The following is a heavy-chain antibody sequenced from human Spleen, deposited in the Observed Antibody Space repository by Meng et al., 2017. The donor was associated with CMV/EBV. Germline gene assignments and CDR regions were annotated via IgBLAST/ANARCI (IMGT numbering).Heavy chain of an antibody. Sequence: SETLSLTCTVSGGSISSSSYYWGWIRQPPGKGLEWIGSIYYSGSTYYNPSLKSRVTISVDTSKNQFSLKLSAVTAADSALYFCARSGIEEAHFDYWGQGSLVTVSS. J-gene: IGHJ4*02. CDR1: GGSISSSSYY. D-gene: IGHD1-26*01. CDR2: IYYSGST. V-gene: IGHV4-39*07. CDR3: ARSGIEEAHFDY.